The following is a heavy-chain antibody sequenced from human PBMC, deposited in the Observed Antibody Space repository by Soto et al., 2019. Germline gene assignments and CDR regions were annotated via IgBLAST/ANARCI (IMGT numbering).Heavy chain of an antibody. J-gene: IGHJ4*02. D-gene: IGHD1-1*01. CDR3: ARRYGYSFDY. CDR2: IYYSGST. Sequence: SLTCAVYGGSFSDYSWTWIRQPPGKGLEWIGYIYYSGSTNYNPSLKSRVTISVDTSKNQFSLKLSSVTAADTAVYYCARRYGYSFDYWGQGTLVTVSS. CDR1: GGSFSDYS. V-gene: IGHV4-59*08.